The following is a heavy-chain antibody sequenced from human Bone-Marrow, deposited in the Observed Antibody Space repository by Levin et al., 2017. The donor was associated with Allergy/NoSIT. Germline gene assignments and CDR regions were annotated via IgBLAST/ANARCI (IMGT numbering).Heavy chain of an antibody. CDR3: AMMVAATSRALGNWFDP. J-gene: IGHJ5*02. Sequence: GESLKISCKASGYTFTGYYMHWVRQAPGQGLEWMGWINPNSGGTNYAQKFQGRVTMTRDTSISTAYMELSRLRSDDTAVYCCAMMVAATSRALGNWFDPWGQGTLVTVSS. CDR2: INPNSGGT. V-gene: IGHV1-2*02. D-gene: IGHD2-15*01. CDR1: GYTFTGYY.